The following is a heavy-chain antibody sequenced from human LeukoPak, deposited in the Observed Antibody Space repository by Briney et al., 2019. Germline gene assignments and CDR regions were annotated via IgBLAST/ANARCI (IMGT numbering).Heavy chain of an antibody. CDR1: GFTFSNYG. CDR3: ARPYYVWGSYRYKGTEYYFDY. J-gene: IGHJ4*02. D-gene: IGHD3-16*02. Sequence: GGSLRLSCAASGFTFSNYGMHWVRQAPGKGLEWVAFISYDGSNKYYADSVKGRFTISRDNSKNTLYLQMNSLRAEDTAVYYCARPYYVWGSYRYKGTEYYFDYWGQGTLVTVSS. CDR2: ISYDGSNK. V-gene: IGHV3-30*03.